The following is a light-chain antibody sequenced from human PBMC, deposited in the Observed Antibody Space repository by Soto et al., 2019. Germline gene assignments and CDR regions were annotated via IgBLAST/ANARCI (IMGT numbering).Light chain of an antibody. CDR3: CSYAGSSTLYV. CDR1: SSDVGGYNL. V-gene: IGLV2-23*01. CDR2: EGS. J-gene: IGLJ1*01. Sequence: QSALTQTASVSGSPGQSITISCTGSSSDVGGYNLVSWYQQHPGKAPKLTIYEGSKRPSGVSNRFAGSKSGNTASLTISGLQADDEAEYYCCSYAGSSTLYVFGTGTKLTVL.